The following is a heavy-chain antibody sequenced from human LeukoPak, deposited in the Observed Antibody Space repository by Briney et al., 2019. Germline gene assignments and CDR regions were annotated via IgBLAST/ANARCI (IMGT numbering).Heavy chain of an antibody. Sequence: PSETLSLTCTVSGGSISSGGYYWSWIRQHPGKGLEWIGYIYYSGSTYYNPSLKGRVTMSVDTSKNQFSLKLSSVTAADTAVYYCARVGELEPFDYWGQGTLVTVSS. CDR3: ARVGELEPFDY. CDR1: GGSISSGGYY. D-gene: IGHD1-1*01. CDR2: IYYSGST. V-gene: IGHV4-31*03. J-gene: IGHJ4*02.